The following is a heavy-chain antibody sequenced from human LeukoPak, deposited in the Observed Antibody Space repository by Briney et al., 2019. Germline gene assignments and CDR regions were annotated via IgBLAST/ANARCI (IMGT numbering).Heavy chain of an antibody. CDR1: GFTFSDYY. CDR2: ISGSGGST. Sequence: PGGSLRLSCAASGFTFSDYYMSWIRQAPGKGLEWVSAISGSGGSTYYADSVKGRFTISRDNSKNTLYLQMNSLRAEDTAVYYCAKGPTYYYDSSGYYPDYWGQGTLVTVSS. J-gene: IGHJ4*02. D-gene: IGHD3-22*01. V-gene: IGHV3-23*01. CDR3: AKGPTYYYDSSGYYPDY.